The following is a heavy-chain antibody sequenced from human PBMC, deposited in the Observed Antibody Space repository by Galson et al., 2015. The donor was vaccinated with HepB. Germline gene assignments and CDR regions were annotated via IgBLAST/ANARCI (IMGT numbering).Heavy chain of an antibody. CDR3: AKDVPPFDY. CDR1: GFTFSSYA. Sequence: SLRLSCAASGFTFSSYAMTWVRQAPGKGLEWVSLISASGSSTYYADSVKGRFTVSRDNSKNTLYLQMNSLRDEDTAVYHCAKDVPPFDYWGQGTLVTVSS. J-gene: IGHJ4*02. V-gene: IGHV3-23*01. CDR2: ISASGSST.